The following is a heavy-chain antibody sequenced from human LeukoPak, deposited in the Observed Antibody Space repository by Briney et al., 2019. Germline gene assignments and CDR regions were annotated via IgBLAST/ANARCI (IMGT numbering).Heavy chain of an antibody. D-gene: IGHD4-17*01. CDR3: ARFSHMTTVTTPY. CDR1: GFTFSSYS. V-gene: IGHV3-21*01. Sequence: GSLRLSCAASGFTFSSYSMNWVRQAPGKGLEWVSSISSSSSYIYYAESVKGRFTISRDNAKNSLYLQMNSLRAEDTAVYYCARFSHMTTVTTPYWGQGTLVTVSS. J-gene: IGHJ4*02. CDR2: ISSSSSYI.